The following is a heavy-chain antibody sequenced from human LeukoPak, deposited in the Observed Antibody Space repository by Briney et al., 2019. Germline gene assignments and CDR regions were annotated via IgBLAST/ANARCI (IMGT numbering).Heavy chain of an antibody. J-gene: IGHJ4*02. CDR2: ITGGSGAK. D-gene: IGHD6-19*01. CDR3: AKDTPLTTYTSGWSSNSFDY. V-gene: IGHV3-23*01. CDR1: GFNFNVYA. Sequence: GGSLRLSCAASGFNFNVYAMFWVRQAPGKGLEWVSTITGGSGAKYYADSVKGRFTISRDNSKDTLYLQMHSLRAEDTAVYFCAKDTPLTTYTSGWSSNSFDYWGQGTLVTVSS.